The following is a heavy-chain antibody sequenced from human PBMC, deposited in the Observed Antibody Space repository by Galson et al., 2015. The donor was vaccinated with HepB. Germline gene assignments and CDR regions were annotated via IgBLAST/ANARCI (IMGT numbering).Heavy chain of an antibody. CDR2: IRSEANSYAT. CDR1: GFTFSGSA. CDR3: TSPSYDSSGYYYEHWYFDL. J-gene: IGHJ2*01. V-gene: IGHV3-73*01. Sequence: SLRLSCAASGFTFSGSAVHWVRQASGKGLEWVGRIRSEANSYATAYAASVKGRFAISRDDSKNTAYLQMNTLKTEDTAVYYCTSPSYDSSGYYYEHWYFDLWGRGTLVTVSS. D-gene: IGHD3-22*01.